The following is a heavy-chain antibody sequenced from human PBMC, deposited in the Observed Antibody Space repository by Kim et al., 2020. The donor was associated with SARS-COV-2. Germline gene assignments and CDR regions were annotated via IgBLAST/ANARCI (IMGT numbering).Heavy chain of an antibody. CDR2: IYTSGST. D-gene: IGHD6-19*01. V-gene: IGHV4-4*07. Sequence: SETLSLTCTVSGGSISSYYWSWIRQPAGKGLEWLGRIYTSGSTNYNPSLESRLTMSVDTSKNQFSLKLSSVTAADTAVYYCARDRWLVNWFDPWGQGTLVTVSS. CDR3: ARDRWLVNWFDP. CDR1: GGSISSYY. J-gene: IGHJ5*02.